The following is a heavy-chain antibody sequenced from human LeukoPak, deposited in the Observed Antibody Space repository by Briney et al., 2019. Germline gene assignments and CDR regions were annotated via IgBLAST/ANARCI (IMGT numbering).Heavy chain of an antibody. Sequence: SETLSLTCTVSGGSISSSSYHWGWIRQPPGKGLEWIGSIYYSGSTYYNPSLKSRVTISVDTSKNQFSLKLSSVTAADTAVYYCAATDRCSGGSCYSLGFWFDPWGQGTLVTVSS. D-gene: IGHD2-15*01. CDR1: GGSISSSSYH. J-gene: IGHJ5*02. CDR2: IYYSGST. V-gene: IGHV4-39*01. CDR3: AATDRCSGGSCYSLGFWFDP.